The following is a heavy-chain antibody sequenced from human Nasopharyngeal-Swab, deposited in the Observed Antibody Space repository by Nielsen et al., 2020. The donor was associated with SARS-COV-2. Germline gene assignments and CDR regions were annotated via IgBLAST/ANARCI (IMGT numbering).Heavy chain of an antibody. V-gene: IGHV3-23*01. D-gene: IGHD3-3*01. J-gene: IGHJ4*02. Sequence: GGSLRLSCAASGFTFRSYAISWVRQAPGKGLEWVSVISGSDHTTYYADSVKGRFTISRDNAKNSLYLQMNSLRAEDTAVYYCARAESTYYDFWSGYYFFDYWGQGTLVTVSS. CDR3: ARAESTYYDFWSGYYFFDY. CDR2: ISGSDHTT. CDR1: GFTFRSYA.